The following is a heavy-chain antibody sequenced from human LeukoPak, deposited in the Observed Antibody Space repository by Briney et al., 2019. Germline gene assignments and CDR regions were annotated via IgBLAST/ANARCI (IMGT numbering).Heavy chain of an antibody. Sequence: SDTLSLTCVVSGASVSSSHWNWIRQLPGKGLEWIGCLSYTGKTDYNPSLTSRVTISLDTSKNQVSLKLKSVTAAGTAVYYCSEGYFEPFDHWGEGTLVTVSS. CDR2: LSYTGKT. CDR1: GASVSSSH. D-gene: IGHD2/OR15-2a*01. CDR3: SEGYFEPFDH. J-gene: IGHJ4*02. V-gene: IGHV4-59*02.